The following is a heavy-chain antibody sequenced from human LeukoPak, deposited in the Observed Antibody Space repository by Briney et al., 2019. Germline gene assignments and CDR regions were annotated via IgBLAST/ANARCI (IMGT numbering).Heavy chain of an antibody. CDR2: IIPIFGTA. D-gene: IGHD1-26*01. Sequence: SVKVSCKASGGTFISYAISWVRQAPGQGLEWMGGIIPIFGTANYAQKFQGRVTITADESTSTAYMELNSLRSEDTAVYYCARVPVGATGAVERWGQGTLVTVSS. CDR3: ARVPVGATGAVER. V-gene: IGHV1-69*13. J-gene: IGHJ5*02. CDR1: GGTFISYA.